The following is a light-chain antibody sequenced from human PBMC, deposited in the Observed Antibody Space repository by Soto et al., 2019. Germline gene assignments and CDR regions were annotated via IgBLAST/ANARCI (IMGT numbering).Light chain of an antibody. CDR3: QQRSNWPAIT. J-gene: IGKJ5*01. V-gene: IGKV3-11*01. CDR2: DAS. Sequence: EIVLTQSPATLSLSPGERATLSCRASQSVSSYLAWYQQKSGQAPRLLIYDASNRATSIPARFSGSGSGTDFTIPISSLEPEDFAVYYCQQRSNWPAITFGQGTRLEIK. CDR1: QSVSSY.